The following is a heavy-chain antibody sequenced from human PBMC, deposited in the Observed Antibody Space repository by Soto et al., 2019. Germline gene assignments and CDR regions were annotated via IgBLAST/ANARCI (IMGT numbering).Heavy chain of an antibody. CDR2: MNPNSGNT. Sequence: QVQLVQSGAEVKKPGASVKVSCKASGYTLTSYDINWVRQATGQGLEWMGWMNPNSGNTGYAQKFQDRVTMTRNTSISTAYMELSSLRSEDTTVYYCARVIGGHGVLDPWGQGTLVTVSS. CDR1: GYTLTSYD. CDR3: ARVIGGHGVLDP. D-gene: IGHD5-12*01. J-gene: IGHJ5*02. V-gene: IGHV1-8*01.